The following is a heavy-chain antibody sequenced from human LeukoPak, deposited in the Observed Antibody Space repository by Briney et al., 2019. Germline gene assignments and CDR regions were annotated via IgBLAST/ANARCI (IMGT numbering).Heavy chain of an antibody. J-gene: IGHJ3*02. V-gene: IGHV1-46*01. Sequence: ASVKVSCKASGYTFTSYYMHWVRQAPGQGLEWVGIINPSGDPTTYAQKVQGRVTMTSDMSTSTVYMELSSLRSEDTAVYYCASHYSDSTGYRRGAFDIWGQGTKVTVSS. CDR1: GYTFTSYY. CDR3: ASHYSDSTGYRRGAFDI. CDR2: INPSGDPT. D-gene: IGHD3-22*01.